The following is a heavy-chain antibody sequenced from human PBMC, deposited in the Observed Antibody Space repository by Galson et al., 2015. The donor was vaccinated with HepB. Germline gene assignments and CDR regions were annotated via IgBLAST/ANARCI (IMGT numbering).Heavy chain of an antibody. CDR3: ARANDDYSASDY. J-gene: IGHJ4*02. Sequence: SLRLSCAASGFTFSSYGMHWVRQAPGKGLEWVAVIWYDGSNKYYADSVKGRFTISRDNSKNTLYLQMNSLRAEDTAVYYCARANDDYSASDYWGQGTLVTVSS. D-gene: IGHD4-17*01. CDR1: GFTFSSYG. CDR2: IWYDGSNK. V-gene: IGHV3-33*01.